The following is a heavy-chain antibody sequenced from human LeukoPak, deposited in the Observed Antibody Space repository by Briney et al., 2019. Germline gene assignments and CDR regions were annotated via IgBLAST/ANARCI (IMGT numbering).Heavy chain of an antibody. CDR1: GYTFTGYY. CDR2: INPNSGGT. CDR3: ARGSFSADAPLVLDYFHH. Sequence: ASVKVSCKASGYTFTGYYIHWVRQAPGQGLEWMGWINPNSGGTNYAQKFQGRVTMTRDTSISTAYMQLSRLRADDTAVYYCARGSFSADAPLVLDYFHHWGQGTLVTDSS. J-gene: IGHJ1*01. D-gene: IGHD5-18*01. V-gene: IGHV1-2*02.